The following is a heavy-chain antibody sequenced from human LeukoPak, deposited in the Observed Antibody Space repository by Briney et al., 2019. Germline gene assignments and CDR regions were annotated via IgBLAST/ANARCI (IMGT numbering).Heavy chain of an antibody. D-gene: IGHD2-2*01. Sequence: SVKVSCKASGGTFSSYAISWVRQAPGQGLEWMGRIIPILGIANYAQKFQGRVTITADKSTSTAYMELSSLRSEDTAVYYCAREFPVRTPFDYRGQGTLVTVSS. V-gene: IGHV1-69*04. CDR1: GGTFSSYA. CDR2: IIPILGIA. J-gene: IGHJ4*02. CDR3: AREFPVRTPFDY.